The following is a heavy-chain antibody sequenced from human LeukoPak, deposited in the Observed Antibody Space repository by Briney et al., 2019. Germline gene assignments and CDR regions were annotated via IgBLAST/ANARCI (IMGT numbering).Heavy chain of an antibody. D-gene: IGHD3-16*01. CDR3: VRRLSGIGVNGYVDV. Sequence: GESLKISCEGIGYIFRNYWIGWVRQMPGKGLEWMGIISPSISATKYSSSFQGQVTISADMSINTAYLQWSSLRASDTATYYCVRRLSGIGVNGYVDVWGKGTTVTVSS. CDR1: GYIFRNYW. CDR2: ISPSISAT. J-gene: IGHJ6*03. V-gene: IGHV5-51*01.